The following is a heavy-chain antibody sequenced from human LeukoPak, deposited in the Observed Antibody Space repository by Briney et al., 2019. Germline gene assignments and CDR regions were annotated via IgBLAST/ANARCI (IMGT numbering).Heavy chain of an antibody. CDR2: IWHDGSNK. CDR3: AKDRTYYSDFTAYYFSPPLQHY. D-gene: IGHD3-22*01. J-gene: IGHJ4*02. V-gene: IGHV3-33*06. CDR1: GFNFSNYG. Sequence: PGGSLRLSCAASGFNFSNYGMHWVRQAPGKGLEWVAVIWHDGSNKYYADSVKGRFTISRDNSRNTVYLQMNSLRAEDTAVYYCAKDRTYYSDFTAYYFSPPLQHYWGQGTLVTVSS.